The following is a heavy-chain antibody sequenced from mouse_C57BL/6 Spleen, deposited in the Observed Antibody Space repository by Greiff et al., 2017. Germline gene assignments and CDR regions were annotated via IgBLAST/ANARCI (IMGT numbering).Heavy chain of an antibody. Sequence: VNVVESGAELVKPGASVKISCKASGYTFTDYYINWVKQRPGQGLEWIGKIGPGSGSTYYNEKFKGKATLTADKSSSTAYMQLSSLTSEDSAVYFGASSFYDNDRDYDMDYWGQGTSVTVSS. D-gene: IGHD2-4*01. CDR3: ASSFYDNDRDYDMDY. CDR2: IGPGSGST. V-gene: IGHV1-77*01. J-gene: IGHJ4*01. CDR1: GYTFTDYY.